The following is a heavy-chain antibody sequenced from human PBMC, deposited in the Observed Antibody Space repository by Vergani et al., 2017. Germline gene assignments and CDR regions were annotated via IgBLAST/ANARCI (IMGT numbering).Heavy chain of an antibody. CDR1: GFTFTAHG. CDR2: TRNKARGYST. V-gene: IGHV3-72*01. Sequence: EVQLVESGGGSAQPGESLRLSCVASGFTFTAHGLNWVRQAPGKGLEWVARTRNKARGYSTDYAASVRGRFIVSRDASGKSVSLQMTRLRIDDTAVYFCARTLKFLDMDVWGKGTTVTVSS. CDR3: ARTLKFLDMDV. J-gene: IGHJ6*04. D-gene: IGHD3-3*01.